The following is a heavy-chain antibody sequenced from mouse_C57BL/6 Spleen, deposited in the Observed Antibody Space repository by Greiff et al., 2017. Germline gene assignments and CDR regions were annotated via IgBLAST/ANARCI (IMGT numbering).Heavy chain of an antibody. Sequence: EVQLQQSGPELVKPGASVKIPCKASGYTFTDYNMDWVKQSHGKSLEWIGDINPNNGGTIYNQKFKGKATLTVDTSSSTAYMALRSLTSEDSAVYYGATCEYDVSFAYWGQGTLVTVSA. CDR3: ATCEYDVSFAY. CDR2: INPNNGGT. CDR1: GYTFTDYN. V-gene: IGHV1-18*01. D-gene: IGHD2-4*01. J-gene: IGHJ3*01.